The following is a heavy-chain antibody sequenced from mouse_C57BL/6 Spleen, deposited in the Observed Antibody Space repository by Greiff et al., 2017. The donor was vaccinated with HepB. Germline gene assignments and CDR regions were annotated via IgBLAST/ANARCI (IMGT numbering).Heavy chain of an antibody. CDR2: IDPSDSYT. J-gene: IGHJ3*01. V-gene: IGHV1-50*01. CDR1: GYTFTSYW. Sequence: QVQLQQSGAELVKPGASVKLSCKASGYTFTSYWMQWVKQRPGQGLEWIGEIDPSDSYTNYNQKFKGKATLTVDTSSSTAYMQLSSLTSEDSAVYYCARKKSNYVAYWGQGTLVTVSA. CDR3: ARKKSNYVAY. D-gene: IGHD2-5*01.